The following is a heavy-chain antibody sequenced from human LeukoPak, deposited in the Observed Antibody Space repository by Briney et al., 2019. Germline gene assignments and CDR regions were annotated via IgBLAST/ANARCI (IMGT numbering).Heavy chain of an antibody. J-gene: IGHJ4*02. CDR2: IRWNSGSI. CDR3: AKDIEYSSGWYGGSFDY. CDR1: GFTFDDYA. D-gene: IGHD6-19*01. V-gene: IGHV3-9*01. Sequence: GGSLRLSCAASGFTFDDYAMHWVRQPPGKGLEWVAVIRWNSGSIGYADSVKGRFTIARDNAKNSLYLQMNSLRAEDTALYYCAKDIEYSSGWYGGSFDYWGQGTLVTVSS.